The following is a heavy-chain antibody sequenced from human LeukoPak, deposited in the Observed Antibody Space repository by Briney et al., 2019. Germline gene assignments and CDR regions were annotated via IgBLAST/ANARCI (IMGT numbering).Heavy chain of an antibody. D-gene: IGHD3-10*01. CDR1: GFTFNNYP. V-gene: IGHV3-30*04. CDR2: IGYDGRFK. J-gene: IGHJ4*02. Sequence: PGTSLRPSCATSGFTFNNYPMHWVRQAPGKGLEWVAVIGYDGRFKFHSDSVKGRFTISRDDSKNTLYLQMNSLRPEDTALYYCARDPKTGSPDYFDYWGQGTLVTVST. CDR3: ARDPKTGSPDYFDY.